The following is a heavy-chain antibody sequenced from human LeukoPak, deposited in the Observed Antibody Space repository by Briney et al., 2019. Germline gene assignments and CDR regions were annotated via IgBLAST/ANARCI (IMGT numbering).Heavy chain of an antibody. Sequence: SETLSLTCTVSGGSFSSYYWSWIRQPPGKGLEWMASIRPDGHTYSNSSLRNQLTISADMSRNEFSLKLNSLTAADTAVYYCARQVATKGEWAFDVWGQGTVVTVSS. J-gene: IGHJ3*01. D-gene: IGHD5-12*01. CDR1: GGSFSSYY. V-gene: IGHV4-4*08. CDR2: IRPDGHT. CDR3: ARQVATKGEWAFDV.